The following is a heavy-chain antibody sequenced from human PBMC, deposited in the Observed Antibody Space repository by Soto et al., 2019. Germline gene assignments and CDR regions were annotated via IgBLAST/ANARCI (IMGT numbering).Heavy chain of an antibody. CDR2: IYYSGST. J-gene: IGHJ4*02. CDR1: GCSISSSSYY. Sequence: QLQLQESGPGLVKPSETLSLTCTVSGCSISSSSYYWGWIRPPPGKGLEWIGSIYYSGSTYYNPSLKSRVTISVDTSKNQFSLKLTSVTAADTAVYYCASLPVWCSGNSWGQGTLVTVSS. D-gene: IGHD3-10*02. V-gene: IGHV4-39*01. CDR3: ASLPVWCSGNS.